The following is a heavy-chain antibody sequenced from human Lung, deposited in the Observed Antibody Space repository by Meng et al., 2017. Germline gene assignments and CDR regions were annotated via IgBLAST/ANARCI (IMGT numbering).Heavy chain of an antibody. D-gene: IGHD6-13*01. Sequence: HVPGAHSGAEVKKPWASGKVSCTSLTLSFTDSGLHWVRRAPGQGLEWMGRIKPKSGDTYYAQGFQGRVTMTGDTSISTAYMELSGLRSDDTAMYYCARDEDISAAGKLFGDYWGQGTLVTVSS. CDR1: TLSFTDSG. J-gene: IGHJ4*02. CDR2: IKPKSGDT. CDR3: ARDEDISAAGKLFGDY. V-gene: IGHV1-2*06.